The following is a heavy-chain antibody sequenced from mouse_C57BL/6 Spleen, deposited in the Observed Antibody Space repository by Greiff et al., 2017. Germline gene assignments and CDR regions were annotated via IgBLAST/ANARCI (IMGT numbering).Heavy chain of an antibody. D-gene: IGHD1-1*01. J-gene: IGHJ1*03. CDR2: ISSGSSTI. CDR3: ARKGYYGSSSDWYFDV. CDR1: GFTFSDYG. V-gene: IGHV5-17*01. Sequence: EVQVVESGGGLVKPGGSLKLSCAASGFTFSDYGMHWVRQAPEKGLEWVAYISSGSSTIYYADTVKGRFTFSRDNAKNTLFRQMTSLRSEDTAMYYCARKGYYGSSSDWYFDVWGTGTTVTVSS.